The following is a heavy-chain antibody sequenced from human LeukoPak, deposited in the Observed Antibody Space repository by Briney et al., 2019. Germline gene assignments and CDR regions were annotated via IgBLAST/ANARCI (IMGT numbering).Heavy chain of an antibody. CDR3: ARDRGYSYGPDY. CDR2: IYYSGST. D-gene: IGHD5-18*01. Sequence: SETLSLTCTVSGGSISSYYWSWIRQPPGKGLEWIGYIYYSGSTNYNPSLKSRVTISVDTSKNQFSLMLSSVTAADTAVYYCARDRGYSYGPDYWGQGTLVTVSS. J-gene: IGHJ4*02. V-gene: IGHV4-59*01. CDR1: GGSISSYY.